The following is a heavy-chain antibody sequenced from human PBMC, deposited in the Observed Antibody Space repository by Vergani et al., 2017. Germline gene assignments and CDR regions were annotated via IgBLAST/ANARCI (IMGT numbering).Heavy chain of an antibody. CDR2: ISSSSSYI. CDR1: GFTFSSYS. V-gene: IGHV3-21*04. D-gene: IGHD1-26*01. J-gene: IGHJ4*02. Sequence: EVQLVESGGGLVKPGGSLRLSCAASGFTFSSYSMNWVRQAPGKGLEWVSSISSSSSYIYYADSVKGRFTISRDNSKNTLYLQMNSLRAEDTAVYYCAKTKWELLTDYWGQGTLVTVSS. CDR3: AKTKWELLTDY.